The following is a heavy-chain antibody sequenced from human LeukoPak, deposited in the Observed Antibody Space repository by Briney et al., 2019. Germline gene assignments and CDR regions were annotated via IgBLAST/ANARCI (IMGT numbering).Heavy chain of an antibody. Sequence: PGRSLRLSCAASGFTFDDYAMRWVQQAPGEGLEWVSGISWNSGSIGYADSVKGRFTISRDNAKNSLYLQMNSLRAEDTALYYCAKAPEGDYWYFDLWGRGTLVTVSS. CDR1: GFTFDDYA. CDR3: AKAPEGDYWYFDL. CDR2: ISWNSGSI. J-gene: IGHJ2*01. V-gene: IGHV3-9*01. D-gene: IGHD2-21*01.